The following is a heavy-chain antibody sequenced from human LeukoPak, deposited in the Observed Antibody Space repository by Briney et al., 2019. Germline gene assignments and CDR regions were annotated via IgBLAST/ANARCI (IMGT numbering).Heavy chain of an antibody. D-gene: IGHD6-19*01. CDR1: GGSITGHY. CDR3: ARFIVAGSENYYYYYCMDV. V-gene: IGHV4-59*08. J-gene: IGHJ6*03. Sequence: SETLSLTCNVSGGSITGHYWSWIRQPPGKGLEWIGYIYYKGNTNYDSSLKSRVTISVDTSKNQVSLKLSSVTAADTAVYYCARFIVAGSENYYYYYCMDVWGKGTTVTVSS. CDR2: IYYKGNT.